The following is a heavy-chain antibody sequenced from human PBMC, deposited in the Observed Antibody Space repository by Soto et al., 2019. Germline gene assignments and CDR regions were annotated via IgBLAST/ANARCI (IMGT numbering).Heavy chain of an antibody. CDR3: ARVPDR. V-gene: IGHV4-30-2*01. J-gene: IGHJ1*01. D-gene: IGHD2-2*01. CDR2: IYHSGST. Sequence: QLQLQESGSGLVKPSQTLSLTCAVSGGSISSGGYSWSWIRQPPGKGLEWIGYIYHSGSTYYNPSPXRXXTISVERSKNPFPLKLRSVTAADKAVYYCARVPDRWGQGTLVTASS. CDR1: GGSISSGGYS.